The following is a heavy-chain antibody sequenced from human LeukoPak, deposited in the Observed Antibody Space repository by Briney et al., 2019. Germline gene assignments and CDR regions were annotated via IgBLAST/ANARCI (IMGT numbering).Heavy chain of an antibody. CDR3: ARGGVYYDFWSGYYTGYFDY. D-gene: IGHD3-3*01. CDR2: IYYSGST. CDR1: GGSISSGDYY. J-gene: IGHJ4*02. Sequence: PSETLSLTCTVSGGSISSGDYYWSWIRQPPGKGLEWIGYIYYSGSTYYNPSLKSRVTISVDTSKNQFSLKLSPVTAADTAVYYCARGGVYYDFWSGYYTGYFDYWGQGTLVTVSS. V-gene: IGHV4-30-4*08.